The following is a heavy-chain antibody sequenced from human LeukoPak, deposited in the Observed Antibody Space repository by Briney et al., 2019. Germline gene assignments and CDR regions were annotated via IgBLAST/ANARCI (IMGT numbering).Heavy chain of an antibody. V-gene: IGHV3-23*01. CDR3: AKDGYCSGGSCYHFFDY. Sequence: GGSLRLSCAASGFTFSSYAMSWVRQAPGKGLEWVSVISGSGGSTYYADSVKGRFTISRDNSKNTLYLQMNSLIAEDTAVYYCAKDGYCSGGSCYHFFDYWGQGTLVTVSS. CDR1: GFTFSSYA. J-gene: IGHJ4*02. D-gene: IGHD2-15*01. CDR2: ISGSGGST.